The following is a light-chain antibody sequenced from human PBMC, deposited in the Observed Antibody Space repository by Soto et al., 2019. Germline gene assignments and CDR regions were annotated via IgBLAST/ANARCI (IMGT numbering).Light chain of an antibody. Sequence: DVVMTQSPLSLPVTPGQPASISCRAIQSLVHSNGYTYLNWFQQRPGQSPRRLIYLVSDRDSGVPDRFSGSGSGTDFTLKISRVEAEDVGVYYCMQGTHWPWTFGQGTKVDIK. CDR1: QSLVHSNGYTY. V-gene: IGKV2-30*02. CDR3: MQGTHWPWT. J-gene: IGKJ1*01. CDR2: LVS.